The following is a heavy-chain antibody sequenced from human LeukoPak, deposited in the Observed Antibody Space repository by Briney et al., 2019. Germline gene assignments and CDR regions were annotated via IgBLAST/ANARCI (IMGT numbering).Heavy chain of an antibody. CDR2: ISGSGGST. V-gene: IGHV3-23*01. CDR3: AKDSRITMIVVVISDFDY. Sequence: GGSLRLSCAASGFTFSSYAMSWVRQAPGKGLEWVSAISGSGGSTYYADSVKGRFTISRDNSKNTLYLQMNSLRAEDTAVYYCAKDSRITMIVVVISDFDYWGQGTLVTVSS. CDR1: GFTFSSYA. J-gene: IGHJ4*02. D-gene: IGHD3-22*01.